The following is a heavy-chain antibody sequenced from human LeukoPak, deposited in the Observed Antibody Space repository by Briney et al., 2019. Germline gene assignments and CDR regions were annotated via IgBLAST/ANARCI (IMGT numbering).Heavy chain of an antibody. CDR1: GYSFTSYA. CDR3: ARDQSGDIRVDFDY. J-gene: IGHJ4*02. Sequence: ASVKVSCKASGYSFTSYAMHWVRQALGQRPEWMGWINVDSGNTKYSEKFQDRVTITRDTSATTAYMELTSLRSEDTAVYYCARDQSGDIRVDFDYWGQGTLVTVSS. D-gene: IGHD2-15*01. V-gene: IGHV1-3*01. CDR2: INVDSGNT.